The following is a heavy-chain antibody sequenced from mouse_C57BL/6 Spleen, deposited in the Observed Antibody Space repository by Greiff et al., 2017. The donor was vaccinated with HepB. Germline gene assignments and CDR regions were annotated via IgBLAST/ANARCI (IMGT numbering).Heavy chain of an antibody. D-gene: IGHD1-1*01. V-gene: IGHV5-17*01. J-gene: IGHJ1*03. Sequence: EVMLVESGGGLVKPGGSLKLSCAASGFTFSDYGMHWVRQAPEKGLEWVAYISSGSSTIDYADTVKGRFTISRDNAKNTLFLQMTSLRSEYTAMYYSASIYGRDWYFDVWGTGTTVTVAS. CDR3: ASIYGRDWYFDV. CDR1: GFTFSDYG. CDR2: ISSGSSTI.